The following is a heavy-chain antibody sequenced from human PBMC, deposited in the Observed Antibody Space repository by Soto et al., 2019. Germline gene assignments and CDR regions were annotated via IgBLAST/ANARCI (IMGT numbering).Heavy chain of an antibody. V-gene: IGHV5-51*03. CDR3: ARPDGFKAPFTL. J-gene: IGHJ3*01. CDR2: IYPDDSDT. Sequence: EVQLVQSGPEVKKPGESLKISCRASGYTFTDYWVGWVRQRPGKGLEWMGIIYPDDSDTRYSPSFQGQVTFSVDKSITTAYVHWNTLEASATATYSCARPDGFKAPFTLWGQGTKVTVSS. CDR1: GYTFTDYW. D-gene: IGHD2-2*03.